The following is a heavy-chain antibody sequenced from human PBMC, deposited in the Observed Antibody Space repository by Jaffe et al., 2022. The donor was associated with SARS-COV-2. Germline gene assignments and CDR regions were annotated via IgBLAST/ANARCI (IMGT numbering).Heavy chain of an antibody. CDR3: ARNFRQWRTLGNDYYYYGMDV. D-gene: IGHD6-19*01. CDR1: GGSISSYY. Sequence: QVQLQESGPGLVKPSETLSLTCTVSGGSISSYYWSWIRQPPGKGLEWIGYIYYSGSTNYNPSLKSRVTISVDTSKNQFSLKLSSVTAADTAVYYCARNFRQWRTLGNDYYYYGMDVWGQGTTVTVSS. J-gene: IGHJ6*02. V-gene: IGHV4-59*01. CDR2: IYYSGST.